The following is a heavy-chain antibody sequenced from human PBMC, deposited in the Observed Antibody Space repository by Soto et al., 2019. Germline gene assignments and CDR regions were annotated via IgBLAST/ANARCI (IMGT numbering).Heavy chain of an antibody. D-gene: IGHD2-21*02. V-gene: IGHV4-59*01. J-gene: IGHJ6*02. CDR2: MYNTGST. CDR1: GGSISGYY. Sequence: PSETLSLTCTVSGGSISGYYWSWIRQPPGKGLGWIGYMYNTGSTVYNPSFKSRVTISVDTSKNQFSLKLSSVTAADTAVYYCARDLWGYCGTDCYPLDVWGQGTTVTVSS. CDR3: ARDLWGYCGTDCYPLDV.